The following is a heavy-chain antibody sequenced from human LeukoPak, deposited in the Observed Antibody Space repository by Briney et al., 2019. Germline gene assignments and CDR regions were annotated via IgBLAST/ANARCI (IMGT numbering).Heavy chain of an antibody. CDR3: ARGGYPTRGYSYAPGGWFDP. V-gene: IGHV1-46*01. D-gene: IGHD5-18*01. J-gene: IGHJ5*02. CDR2: INPSGGST. CDR1: GYTFTSYY. Sequence: VASVKVSCKASGYTFTSYYMHWVRQAPGQGLEWMGIINPSGGSTSYAQKFQGRVTMTRDTSTSTVYMELSSLRSEDTAVYYCARGGYPTRGYSYAPGGWFDPWGQGTLVTVSS.